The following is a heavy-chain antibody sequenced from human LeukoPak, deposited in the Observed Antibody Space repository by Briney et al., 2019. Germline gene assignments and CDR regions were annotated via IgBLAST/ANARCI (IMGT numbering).Heavy chain of an antibody. V-gene: IGHV3-23*01. D-gene: IGHD3-10*01. J-gene: IGHJ4*02. Sequence: GGSLRLSCAASGFTFSYYAMNWVRQASGKGLERVSGISSNSDTIYYADSVKGRFTISRDNSDNTLYLQMNSLRAEDTAVYYCAKVNYYGSGTSYRFNYFDFWGQGTLVTVSS. CDR2: ISSNSDTI. CDR3: AKVNYYGSGTSYRFNYFDF. CDR1: GFTFSYYA.